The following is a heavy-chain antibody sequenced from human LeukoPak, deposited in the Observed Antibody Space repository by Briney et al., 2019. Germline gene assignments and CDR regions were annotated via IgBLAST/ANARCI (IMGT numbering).Heavy chain of an antibody. CDR1: GGTFSSYA. J-gene: IGHJ4*02. CDR3: ARALVPATEEYYFDY. CDR2: IIPIFGKA. Sequence: SVKVSXKASGGTFSSYAISWMRQAPGQGLEWMGGIIPIFGKANYAQKFQGRVTITTDESTSTAYMELSSLRSEDTAVYYCARALVPATEEYYFDYWGQGTLVTVSS. V-gene: IGHV1-69*05. D-gene: IGHD2-15*01.